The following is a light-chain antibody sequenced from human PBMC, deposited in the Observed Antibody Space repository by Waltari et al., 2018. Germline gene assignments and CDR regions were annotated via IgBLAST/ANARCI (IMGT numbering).Light chain of an antibody. V-gene: IGLV2-8*01. CDR2: EAP. J-gene: IGLJ2*01. CDR1: SSDLGRYHF. CDR3: SSYAGSHTVLL. Sequence: QSALTQPPSASGSPGQSVTISCTGPSSDLGRYHFAHWYQQHPGEAPNLLIFEAPKRSSGVPERFSGSKAGNTASLTVSGLQADDEADYYCSSYAGSHTVLLFGGGTKLTVL.